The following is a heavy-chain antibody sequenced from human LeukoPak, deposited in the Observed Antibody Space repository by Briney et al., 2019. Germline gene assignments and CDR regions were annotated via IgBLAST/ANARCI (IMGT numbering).Heavy chain of an antibody. CDR1: GFTFSSYS. CDR3: AREGIAAAGFDY. D-gene: IGHD6-13*01. Sequence: GGSLRLSCAASGFTFSSYSMTWVRPAPGKGLERVSSIRSSSSTIHYADSVMGRFTISRDNATNSLYLLMDSLRVEDTAVYYCAREGIAAAGFDYWGQGALVTVSS. V-gene: IGHV3-48*01. J-gene: IGHJ4*02. CDR2: IRSSSSTI.